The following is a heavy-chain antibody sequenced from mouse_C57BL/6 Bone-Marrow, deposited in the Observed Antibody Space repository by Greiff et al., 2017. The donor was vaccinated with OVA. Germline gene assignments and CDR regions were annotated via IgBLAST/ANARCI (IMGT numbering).Heavy chain of an antibody. J-gene: IGHJ1*03. CDR1: GFNIKDYY. Sequence: EVQLQQSGAELVKPGASVKLSCTASGFNIKDYYMHWVKQRTEQGLEWIGRIDPEDGETKYAPKFQGKATITADTSSNTAYLQLSSLTSEDTAVYYCASPYYYGPHCCFDVWGTGTTVTVSS. D-gene: IGHD1-1*01. CDR3: ASPYYYGPHCCFDV. CDR2: IDPEDGET. V-gene: IGHV14-2*01.